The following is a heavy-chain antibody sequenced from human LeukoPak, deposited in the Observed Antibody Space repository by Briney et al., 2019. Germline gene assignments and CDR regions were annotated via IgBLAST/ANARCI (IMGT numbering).Heavy chain of an antibody. Sequence: SVKVSCKASGGTFSSYAISWVRQAPGQGLEWMGGIIPIFGTANYAQKFQGRVTITADESTSTAYMELSSLRSEDTAVYYCAAVYCSGGSCSLLDYWGQGTLVTVSS. CDR2: IIPIFGTA. CDR1: GGTFSSYA. V-gene: IGHV1-69*01. CDR3: AAVYCSGGSCSLLDY. J-gene: IGHJ4*02. D-gene: IGHD2-15*01.